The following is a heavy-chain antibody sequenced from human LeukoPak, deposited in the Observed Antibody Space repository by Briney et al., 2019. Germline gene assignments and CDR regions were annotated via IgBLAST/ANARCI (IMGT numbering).Heavy chain of an antibody. CDR2: ISGSGGST. CDR3: AKVYYGGYEYYFDY. CDR1: GFTFSSYA. Sequence: GGSLRLSCAASGFTFSSYAMSWVRQAPGKGLEWVSAISGSGGSTYYAGSVKGRFTISRDNSKNTLYLQMNSLRAEDTAVYYCAKVYYGGYEYYFDYWGQGTLVTVSS. D-gene: IGHD4-17*01. J-gene: IGHJ4*02. V-gene: IGHV3-23*01.